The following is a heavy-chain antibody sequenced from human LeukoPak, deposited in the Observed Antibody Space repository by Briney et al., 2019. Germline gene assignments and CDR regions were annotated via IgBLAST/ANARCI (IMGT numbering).Heavy chain of an antibody. D-gene: IGHD6-13*01. CDR3: ARPIYSSSWDAFNI. CDR2: INQDGSKV. J-gene: IGHJ3*02. Sequence: PGGSLRLSCAASGVTFSSYWMSWVRQAPGKGLECVANINQDGSKVYYVDSVKGRFTISRDKAKKSLYLQMNSLRAEDTAVYYCARPIYSSSWDAFNIWGQGTMVTVSS. V-gene: IGHV3-7*01. CDR1: GVTFSSYW.